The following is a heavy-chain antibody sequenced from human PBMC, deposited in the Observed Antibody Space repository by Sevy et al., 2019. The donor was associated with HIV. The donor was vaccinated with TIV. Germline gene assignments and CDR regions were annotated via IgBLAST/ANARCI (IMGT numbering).Heavy chain of an antibody. Sequence: SETLSLTCTVSGGSISSYYWSRIRQPPGKGLEWIGYIYYSGSTNYNPSLKSRVTISVDTSKNQFSLKLSSVTAADTAVYYCARVGGDYPYYFDYWGQGTLVTVSS. J-gene: IGHJ4*02. D-gene: IGHD4-17*01. CDR3: ARVGGDYPYYFDY. V-gene: IGHV4-59*01. CDR2: IYYSGST. CDR1: GGSISSYY.